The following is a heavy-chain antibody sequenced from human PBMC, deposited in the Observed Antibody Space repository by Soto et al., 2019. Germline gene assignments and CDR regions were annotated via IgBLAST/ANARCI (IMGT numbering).Heavy chain of an antibody. J-gene: IGHJ3*02. Sequence: QVQLVQSGAAVKKPGASVKVSCKASGYSFTSYGFSWVRQAPGQGLEWMGWINAYNGNTNYAQKLQGRVTMTTDTSTSTAYMELRSLRSDDTAVYHCAGSSIAAGGALDIWGQGTMVTVSS. D-gene: IGHD6-13*01. V-gene: IGHV1-18*04. CDR2: INAYNGNT. CDR3: AGSSIAAGGALDI. CDR1: GYSFTSYG.